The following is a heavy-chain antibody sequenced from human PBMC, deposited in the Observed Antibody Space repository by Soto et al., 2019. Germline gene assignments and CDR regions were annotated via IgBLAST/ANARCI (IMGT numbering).Heavy chain of an antibody. CDR1: GYTFTGYA. V-gene: IGHV1-3*01. CDR3: ARATYGSGSYYYYYYYMDV. D-gene: IGHD3-10*01. Sequence: ASVKVSCKASGYTFTGYAMHWVRQAPGQRLEWMGWINAGNGNTKYSQKFQGRVTITRDTSASTAYMELSSLRSEDTAVYYCARATYGSGSYYYYYYYMDVWGKGTTVTVSS. CDR2: INAGNGNT. J-gene: IGHJ6*03.